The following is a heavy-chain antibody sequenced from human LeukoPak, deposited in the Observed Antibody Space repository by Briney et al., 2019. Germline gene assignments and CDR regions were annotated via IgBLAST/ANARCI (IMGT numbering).Heavy chain of an antibody. Sequence: SETLSLTRTVSGGSISSYYWSWIRQPPGKGLEWIGYIYCSGSTNYNPSLKSRVTISVDTSKNQFSLKLSSVTAADTAVYYCARSRPITMVRGSAFDIWGQGTMVTVSS. CDR1: GGSISSYY. J-gene: IGHJ3*02. CDR3: ARSRPITMVRGSAFDI. D-gene: IGHD3-10*01. V-gene: IGHV4-59*08. CDR2: IYCSGST.